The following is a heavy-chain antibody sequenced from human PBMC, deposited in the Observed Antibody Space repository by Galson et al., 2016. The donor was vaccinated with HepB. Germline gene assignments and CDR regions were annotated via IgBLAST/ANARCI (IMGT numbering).Heavy chain of an antibody. CDR3: ARDGNSYDCPGYYYGMDV. CDR1: GGTFSSYA. Sequence: SVKVSCKASGGTFSSYAVSWVRQAPGQGLEWMGGIIPIFGTTNYVQKFQGRFTITADGSTSTAYMELSSLRSDDTAVYYCARDGNSYDCPGYYYGMDVWGQGTTVTDSS. V-gene: IGHV1-69*13. J-gene: IGHJ6*02. CDR2: IIPIFGTT. D-gene: IGHD5-18*01.